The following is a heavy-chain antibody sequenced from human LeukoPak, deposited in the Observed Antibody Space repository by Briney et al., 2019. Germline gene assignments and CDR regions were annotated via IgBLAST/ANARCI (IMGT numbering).Heavy chain of an antibody. V-gene: IGHV1-46*01. CDR2: INPRGGST. CDR1: GYTFTSYY. D-gene: IGHD5-24*01. J-gene: IGHJ3*02. CDR3: ARAGSRWLQHGAFDI. Sequence: ASVKVSCKASGYTFTSYYMHWVRQAPGQGLEWMGLINPRGGSTSYAQKFQGRVTMTRDMSTSTVHMELSSLRSEDTAVYYCARAGSRWLQHGAFDIWGQGTMVTVSS.